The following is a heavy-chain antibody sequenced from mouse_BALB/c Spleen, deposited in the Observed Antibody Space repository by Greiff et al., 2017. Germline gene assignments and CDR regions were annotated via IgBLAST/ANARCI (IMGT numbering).Heavy chain of an antibody. CDR1: GYSFTGYT. Sequence: EVQLQQSGPELVKPGASMTIPCKASGYSFTGYTMNWVKQRYGKNLEWIGLINPYNGGTSYNPTFKGKATLTVDKSSSTAYMELLSLTSEDSAVYYCARALYYDAPWGQGTSVTVSS. J-gene: IGHJ4*01. CDR3: ARALYYDAP. D-gene: IGHD2-4*01. CDR2: INPYNGGT. V-gene: IGHV1-18*01.